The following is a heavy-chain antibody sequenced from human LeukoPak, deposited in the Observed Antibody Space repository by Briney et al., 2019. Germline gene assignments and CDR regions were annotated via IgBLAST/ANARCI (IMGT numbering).Heavy chain of an antibody. J-gene: IGHJ5*02. V-gene: IGHV1-2*02. CDR1: GYTFTSYG. D-gene: IGHD2-2*01. CDR2: INPNSGGT. CDR3: ARVKVDQLLSPRGYWFDP. Sequence: ASVKVSCKASGYTFTSYGISWVRQAPGQGLEWMGWINPNSGGTNYAQKFQGRVTMTRDTSISTAYMELSRLRSDDTAVYYCARVKVDQLLSPRGYWFDPWGQGTLVTVSS.